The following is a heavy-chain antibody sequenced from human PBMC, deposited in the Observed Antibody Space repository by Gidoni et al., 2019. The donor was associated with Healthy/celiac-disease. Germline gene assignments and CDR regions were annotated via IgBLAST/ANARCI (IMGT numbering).Heavy chain of an antibody. Sequence: QRQLQESGPGLVKPSETLSLTCTVSGGSISRSSYYWGWIRQPPGKGLEWIGSLYYSGSTYYNPSLKSRVTISVDTSKNQFSLKLSSVTAADTAVYYCARNKVLEWLLSGWFDPWGQGTLVTVSS. J-gene: IGHJ5*02. CDR1: GGSISRSSYY. D-gene: IGHD3-3*01. CDR3: ARNKVLEWLLSGWFDP. V-gene: IGHV4-39*01. CDR2: LYYSGST.